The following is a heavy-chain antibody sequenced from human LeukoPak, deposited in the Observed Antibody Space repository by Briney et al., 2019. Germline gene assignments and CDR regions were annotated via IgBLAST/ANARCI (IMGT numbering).Heavy chain of an antibody. Sequence: GGSLRLSCAASGFTLSSFAMSWVRQAPGKGLEWVSDNSGSGDSTYYADSVKGRFTISRDNSKNTLYLQMNSLRAEDTAVYYCAKRPGYCSAGSCPYYFDYWGQGTLVTVSS. J-gene: IGHJ4*02. D-gene: IGHD2-15*01. V-gene: IGHV3-23*01. CDR1: GFTLSSFA. CDR3: AKRPGYCSAGSCPYYFDY. CDR2: NSGSGDST.